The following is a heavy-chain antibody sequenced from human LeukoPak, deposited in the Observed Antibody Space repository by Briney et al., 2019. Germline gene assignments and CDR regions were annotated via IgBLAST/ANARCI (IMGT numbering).Heavy chain of an antibody. Sequence: SETLSLTCTVSGGSISSYYWSRIRQPPGKGLEWIGYIYYSGSTNYNPSLKSRVTISIDTSKKQFSLKLSSVTAADTAVYYCARSDDRVFGVVRYAFDIWGQGTMVTVSS. D-gene: IGHD3-3*01. CDR3: ARSDDRVFGVVRYAFDI. CDR2: IYYSGST. J-gene: IGHJ3*02. CDR1: GGSISSYY. V-gene: IGHV4-59*01.